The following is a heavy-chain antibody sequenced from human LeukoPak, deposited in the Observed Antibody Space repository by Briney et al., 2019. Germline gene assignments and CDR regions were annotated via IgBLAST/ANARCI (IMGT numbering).Heavy chain of an antibody. CDR2: VFYTGKT. J-gene: IGHJ4*02. CDR1: GGCVSTSDYY. CDR3: ARVFDS. Sequence: PSETLSLTCTVSGGCVSTSDYYWGWIRQSPVKGLEWIGDVFYTGKTNYNPSLRGRATISIDTSKNQFSLKLTYVTAAGSAVYYCARVFDSWGQGTLVTVSS. V-gene: IGHV4-39*07.